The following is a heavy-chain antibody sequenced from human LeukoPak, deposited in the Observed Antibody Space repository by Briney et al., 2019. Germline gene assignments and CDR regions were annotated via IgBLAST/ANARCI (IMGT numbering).Heavy chain of an antibody. CDR2: IIPIFGTA. Sequence: SVKVPCKASGGTFSSYTISWVRQAPGQGLEWMGGIIPIFGTANYAQKFQGRVTITTDDSMSTAYMELSSLRSEDTAVYFCAREGPSGIDFDYWGQGTLVTVSS. J-gene: IGHJ4*02. CDR3: AREGPSGIDFDY. V-gene: IGHV1-69*05. D-gene: IGHD3-10*01. CDR1: GGTFSSYT.